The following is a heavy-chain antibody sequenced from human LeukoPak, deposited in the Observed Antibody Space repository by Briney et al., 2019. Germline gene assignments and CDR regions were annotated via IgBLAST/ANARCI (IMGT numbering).Heavy chain of an antibody. CDR1: GFTFSSYE. Sequence: GGSLRLSCAASGFTFSSYEMNWVRQAPGKGLEWLSHISNSGSSIHYADSVKGRFTISRDNAKNSLYLQMNSLRAEDTAVYYCARTRDGPFDYWGEGTLVTVS. CDR2: ISNSGSSI. D-gene: IGHD5-24*01. V-gene: IGHV3-48*03. J-gene: IGHJ4*02. CDR3: ARTRDGPFDY.